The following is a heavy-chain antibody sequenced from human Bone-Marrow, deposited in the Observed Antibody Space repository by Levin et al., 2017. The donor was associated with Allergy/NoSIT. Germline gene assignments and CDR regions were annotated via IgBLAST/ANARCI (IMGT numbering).Heavy chain of an antibody. CDR3: AKDSPYGTSWFGRSDY. D-gene: IGHD6-13*01. CDR1: GFTFRSSG. Sequence: GGSLRLSCSASGFTFRSSGMSWVRQAPGKGLEWVSSISGTDGGIYYADSVKGRFTMSRDNSKNTFYLQINSLRAEDTALYYSAKDSPYGTSWFGRSDYWGQGTLVTVSS. J-gene: IGHJ4*02. CDR2: ISGTDGGI. V-gene: IGHV3-23*01.